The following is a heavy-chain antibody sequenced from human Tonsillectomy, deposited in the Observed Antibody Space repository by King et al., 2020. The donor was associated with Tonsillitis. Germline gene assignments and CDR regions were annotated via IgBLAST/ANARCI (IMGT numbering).Heavy chain of an antibody. Sequence: QLVQSGAEVKKPGASVKISCKASGYTFTTYYMHWVRQAPGQGLEWMGIINPSGGGTTYGQKFQGRVTVTRDTSTSTVYMELTSLTSDDTALYYCTRYQMGKVAATGDYWGQGTLVTVSS. D-gene: IGHD6-13*01. V-gene: IGHV1-46*01. CDR2: INPSGGGT. CDR1: GYTFTTYY. CDR3: TRYQMGKVAATGDY. J-gene: IGHJ4*02.